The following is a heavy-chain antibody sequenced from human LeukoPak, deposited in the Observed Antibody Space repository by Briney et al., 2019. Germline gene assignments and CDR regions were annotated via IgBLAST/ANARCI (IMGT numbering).Heavy chain of an antibody. CDR3: ARKQQRIAGFGP. D-gene: IGHD6-13*01. V-gene: IGHV1-8*03. CDR1: GYTFTSYD. CDR2: MNPNSGNT. J-gene: IGHJ5*02. Sequence: ASVKVPCKASGYTFTSYDINWVRQATGQGLEWMGWMNPNSGNTGYAQKFQGRVTITRNASISTAYMELSSLRSEDTAVYYCARKQQRIAGFGPWGQGTLVTVSS.